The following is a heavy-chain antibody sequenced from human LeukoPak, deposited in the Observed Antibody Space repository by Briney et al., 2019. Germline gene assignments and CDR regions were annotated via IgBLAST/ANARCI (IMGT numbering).Heavy chain of an antibody. CDR1: GGSFSGYY. Sequence: SETLSLTCAVYGGSFSGYYWSWIRQPPGKGPEWIGYIYYSGSTNYNPSLKSRVTISVDTSKNQFSLKLSSVTAADTAVYYCARGARYSGYEGPYFDYWGQGTLVTVSS. CDR2: IYYSGST. D-gene: IGHD5-12*01. CDR3: ARGARYSGYEGPYFDY. V-gene: IGHV4-59*01. J-gene: IGHJ4*02.